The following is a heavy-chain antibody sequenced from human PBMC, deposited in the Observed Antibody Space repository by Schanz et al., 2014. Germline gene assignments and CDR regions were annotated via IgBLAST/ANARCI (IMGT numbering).Heavy chain of an antibody. J-gene: IGHJ5*02. V-gene: IGHV3-30*02. CDR3: VGIHVAVAEAFS. Sequence: QAQLVESGGGVVQPGGSLRLSCAASGFSFSGYGMHWVRQAPGKGLEWVAYIRFDASAKYYGDSVEGRFTISRDNAKNTLYLQMNSLRPEDTALYYCVGIHVAVAEAFSWGQGTPVTVSS. CDR1: GFSFSGYG. CDR2: IRFDASAK. D-gene: IGHD6-19*01.